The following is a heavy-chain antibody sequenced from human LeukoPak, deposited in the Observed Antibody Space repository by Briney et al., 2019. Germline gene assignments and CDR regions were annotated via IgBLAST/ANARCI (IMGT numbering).Heavy chain of an antibody. CDR2: IYYSGST. CDR3: ARDDSSGDHDAFDI. J-gene: IGHJ3*02. CDR1: GGSISSYY. V-gene: IGHV4-59*01. D-gene: IGHD4-11*01. Sequence: SETLSLTCTVSGGSISSYYWSWLRQPPGKGLEWIGYIYYSGSTNYNPSLKSRVTISVDTSKNQFSLKLSSVTAADTAVYYCARDDSSGDHDAFDIWGQGTMVTVSS.